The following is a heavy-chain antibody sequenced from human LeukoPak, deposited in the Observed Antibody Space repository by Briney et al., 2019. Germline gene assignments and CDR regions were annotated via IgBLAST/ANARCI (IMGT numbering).Heavy chain of an antibody. CDR3: TADLPPPRGYDYPFDY. CDR1: GFTFANAW. CDR2: IKSKTDGETT. V-gene: IGHV3-15*01. J-gene: IGHJ4*02. Sequence: PGGSLRLSCAASGFTFANAWMSWVRQAPGKGLECVGRIKSKTDGETTDYAAPVKGRFTISRDDSKNMLYPQMNSLKSEDTAVYYCTADLPPPRGYDYPFDYWGQGSLVTVSS. D-gene: IGHD5-12*01.